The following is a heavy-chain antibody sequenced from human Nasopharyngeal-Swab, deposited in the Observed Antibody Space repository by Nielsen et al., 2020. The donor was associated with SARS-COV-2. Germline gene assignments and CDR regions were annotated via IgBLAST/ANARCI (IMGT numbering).Heavy chain of an antibody. J-gene: IGHJ3*02. D-gene: IGHD6-13*01. Sequence: TLSLTCTVSGGSISSASYYWSWIRQPAGKGLEWIGRILTNGSTNYNPSLKSRITISVDTSKNQFSLRLSSVTAADTAVYYCAKKDKLQHLDAFDIWGQGTVVTVSS. CDR2: ILTNGST. CDR3: AKKDKLQHLDAFDI. CDR1: GGSISSASYY. V-gene: IGHV4-61*02.